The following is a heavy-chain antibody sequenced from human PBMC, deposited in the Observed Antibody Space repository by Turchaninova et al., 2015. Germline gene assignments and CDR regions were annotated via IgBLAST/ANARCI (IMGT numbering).Heavy chain of an antibody. D-gene: IGHD1-26*01. CDR2: IHYSGNT. J-gene: IGHJ4*02. CDR1: GGSITTRGYY. V-gene: IGHV4-39*01. CDR3: ARQSGSDAR. Sequence: QLQLQASGPGLVKPSETLSPPCTVSGGSITTRGYYGGWIRHPPGKGLEWIGNIHYSGNTYYNPSLKSRVTISVDTSKNQFSLKLSSVAAADTAVYYCARQSGSDARWGQGTLVTVSS.